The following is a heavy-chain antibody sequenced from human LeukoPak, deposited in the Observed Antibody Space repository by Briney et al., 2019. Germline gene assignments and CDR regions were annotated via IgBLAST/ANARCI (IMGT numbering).Heavy chain of an antibody. CDR3: ARAFFDWLFFAY. D-gene: IGHD3-9*01. J-gene: IGHJ4*02. Sequence: GESLRLSCEGSGFTFSSYWMTWVRQAPGKGLEWVANINQDGSEKYYVDSVKGRFTISRDSAKNSLYLQMNSLRAEDTAVYYCARAFFDWLFFAYWGQGTLVTVSS. CDR1: GFTFSSYW. CDR2: INQDGSEK. V-gene: IGHV3-7*01.